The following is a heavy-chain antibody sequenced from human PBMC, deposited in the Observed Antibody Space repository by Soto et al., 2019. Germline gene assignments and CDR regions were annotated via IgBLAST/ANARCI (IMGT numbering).Heavy chain of an antibody. J-gene: IGHJ4*02. V-gene: IGHV1-69*13. CDR1: GCTFSSYA. CDR3: AREGPDRAVAGLFEY. D-gene: IGHD6-19*01. CDR2: IIPIFGTA. Sequence: SVKVSCKASGCTFSSYAISWVRQAPGQGLEWMGGIIPIFGTANYAQKFQGRVTITADESTSTAYMELSSLRSEDTAVYYCAREGPDRAVAGLFEYWGQGTLVTVSS.